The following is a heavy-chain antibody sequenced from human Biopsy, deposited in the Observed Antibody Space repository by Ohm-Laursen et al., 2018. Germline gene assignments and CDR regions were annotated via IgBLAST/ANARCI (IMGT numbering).Heavy chain of an antibody. CDR1: NVSFSSFY. D-gene: IGHD3-10*01. CDR3: ARGSLKMDY. V-gene: IGHV4-59*10. CDR2: IFPTGIT. J-gene: IGHJ4*02. Sequence: TLSLTCAVYNVSFSSFYWSWIRQPAGKGLEWIGRIFPTGITNYNPSLKSRVTMSVDTSKNEFSLRLTSVTAADTAVYYCARGSLKMDYWGQGTLVTVSS.